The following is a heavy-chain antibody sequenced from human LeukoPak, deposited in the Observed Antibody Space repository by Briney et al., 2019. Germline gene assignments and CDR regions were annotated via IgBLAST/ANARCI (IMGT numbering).Heavy chain of an antibody. CDR2: IYSGLST. CDR3: ASGIAVNAFDI. J-gene: IGHJ3*02. D-gene: IGHD6-19*01. V-gene: IGHV3-53*01. CDR1: GFAVSSNY. Sequence: GGSLRLSCAASGFAVSSNYMSWVRQAPGKGLEWVSIIYSGLSTYYADSVRGRFTISRDNSKNTLYLQTNTLRAEDTAVYYCASGIAVNAFDIWGQGTMVTVSS.